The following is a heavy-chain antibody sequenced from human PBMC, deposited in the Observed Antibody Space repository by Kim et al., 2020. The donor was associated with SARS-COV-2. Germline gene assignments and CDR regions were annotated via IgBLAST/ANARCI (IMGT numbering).Heavy chain of an antibody. CDR2: IKSKTDGGTT. J-gene: IGHJ6*02. V-gene: IGHV3-15*01. CDR1: GFTFSNAW. D-gene: IGHD3-3*01. Sequence: GGSLRLSCAASGFTFSNAWLNWVRQAPGKGLEWVGRIKSKTDGGTTDYAAPVXGXXTISRDDTKNTLYRQVNSLKTEDTAVYYCTTDPTSTYAFLSGYYPXDSYYGXXVWGQXXTVTVSS. CDR3: TTDPTSTYAFLSGYYPXDSYYGXXV.